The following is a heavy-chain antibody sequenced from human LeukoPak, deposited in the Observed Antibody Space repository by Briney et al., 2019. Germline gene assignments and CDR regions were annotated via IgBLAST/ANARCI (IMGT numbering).Heavy chain of an antibody. V-gene: IGHV3-7*03. Sequence: PGGSLRLSCAASGFTFSSYWMSWVRQAPGKGLEWVANIKQDGSEKYYVDSVKGRFTISRDNAKNSLYLQMNSLRAEDTAVYYCASLEELYYYYYMDVWGKGTTVTISS. CDR3: ASLEELYYYYYMDV. J-gene: IGHJ6*03. CDR1: GFTFSSYW. CDR2: IKQDGSEK. D-gene: IGHD1-26*01.